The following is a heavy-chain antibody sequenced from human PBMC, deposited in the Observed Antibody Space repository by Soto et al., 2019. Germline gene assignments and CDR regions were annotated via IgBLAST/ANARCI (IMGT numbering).Heavy chain of an antibody. CDR1: GGTFSSYA. D-gene: IGHD1-7*01. CDR2: IIPIFGTA. CDR3: AGPPELTRIYYYYGMDV. Sequence: QVQLVQSGAEVKKPGSSVKVSCKASGGTFSSYAISWVRQAPGQGLEWMGGIIPIFGTANYAQKFQGRVTITADESTSTAYMELSSLRFEDTAVYSCAGPPELTRIYYYYGMDVWGQGTTVTVSS. V-gene: IGHV1-69*12. J-gene: IGHJ6*02.